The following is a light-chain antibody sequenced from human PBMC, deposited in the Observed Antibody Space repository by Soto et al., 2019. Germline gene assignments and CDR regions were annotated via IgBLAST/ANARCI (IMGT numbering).Light chain of an antibody. V-gene: IGLV4-69*01. CDR1: SGHSNYV. J-gene: IGLJ2*01. Sequence: QPVPTQSPSASASLGASVKLTCTLSSGHSNYVIAWHQQQPEKGPRYLMKLNSDGSHSKGDGIPDRFSGSSSGAERYLTISSLQSEDEADYYCQTWDTGIRVFGGGPKLTVL. CDR3: QTWDTGIRV. CDR2: LNSDGSH.